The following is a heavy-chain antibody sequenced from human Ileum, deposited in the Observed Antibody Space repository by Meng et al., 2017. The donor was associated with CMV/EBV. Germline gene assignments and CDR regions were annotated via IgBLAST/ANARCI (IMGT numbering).Heavy chain of an antibody. V-gene: IGHV4-61*02. CDR2: IYPRQRT. D-gene: IGHD1-20*01. CDR1: RGSCGRGSCY. CDR3: AGGAITGTTEVPFDY. Sequence: SALGRANPDEPVSPTGPVSRGSCGRGSCYMILLVQPAGEAREWIGLIYPRQRTNYNTSHKGRVNMSVDTAKNEFSLKLSYVTATDTAVYYCAGGAITGTTEVPFDYWGQGTLVTVSS. J-gene: IGHJ4*02.